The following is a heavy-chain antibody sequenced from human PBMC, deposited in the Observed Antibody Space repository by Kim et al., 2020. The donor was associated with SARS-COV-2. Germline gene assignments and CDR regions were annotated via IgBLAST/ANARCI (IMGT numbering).Heavy chain of an antibody. V-gene: IGHV4-4*02. CDR3: ARALENDQEFLTSCYPNGVCYSGMDV. CDR1: GGSISSSNW. Sequence: SETLSLTCAVSGGSISSSNWWSWVRQPPGKGLEWIGEIYHSGSTNYNPSLKSRVTISVDKSKNQFSLKLSSVTAADTAVYYCARALENDQEFLTSCYPNGVCYSGMDVWGQGTTVTVSS. D-gene: IGHD2-8*01. CDR2: IYHSGST. J-gene: IGHJ6*02.